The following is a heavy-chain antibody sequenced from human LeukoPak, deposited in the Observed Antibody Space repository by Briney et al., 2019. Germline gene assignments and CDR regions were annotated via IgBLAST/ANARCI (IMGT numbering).Heavy chain of an antibody. V-gene: IGHV1-46*01. D-gene: IGHD5-12*01. CDR2: INPSGGST. Sequence: ASVKVSCKASGYTSTSYYMHWVRQAPGQGLEWMGIINPSGGSTSYAQKFQGRVTMTRDTSTSTVYMELSSLRSEDTAVYYCARDTTGVATILYWGQGTLVTVSS. J-gene: IGHJ4*02. CDR1: GYTSTSYY. CDR3: ARDTTGVATILY.